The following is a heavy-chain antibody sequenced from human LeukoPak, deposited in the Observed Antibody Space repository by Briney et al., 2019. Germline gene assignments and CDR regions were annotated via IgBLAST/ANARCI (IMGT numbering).Heavy chain of an antibody. CDR3: ARGGAYSGSGYYYFDS. V-gene: IGHV3-11*06. D-gene: IGHD3-22*01. CDR2: IDRTGTYT. CDR1: GFPFSDYY. Sequence: GGSLRLSCAASGFPFSDYYMNWIRQAPGKGLEWVSYIDRTGTYTNYADSVKGRFTISRDNATNTLYVQMNSLRAEDTAVYYCARGGAYSGSGYYYFDSWGQGTLVTVSS. J-gene: IGHJ4*02.